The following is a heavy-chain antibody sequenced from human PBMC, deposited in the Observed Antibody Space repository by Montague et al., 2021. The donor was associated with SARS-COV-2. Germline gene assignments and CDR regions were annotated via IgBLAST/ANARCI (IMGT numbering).Heavy chain of an antibody. J-gene: IGHJ4*01. Sequence: TLSLTCTVSGGSISSGSYYWSWIRQPAGMELEWNVHVYTSGSSNYNLSLKVPVTISVDTTKNPFTLKLISVTAADTSVYYCAIGCSGGSCYPNPFSTRGHGTLVTVSS. CDR3: AIGCSGGSCYPNPFST. CDR1: GGSISSGSYY. D-gene: IGHD2-15*01. CDR2: VYTSGSS. V-gene: IGHV4-61*09.